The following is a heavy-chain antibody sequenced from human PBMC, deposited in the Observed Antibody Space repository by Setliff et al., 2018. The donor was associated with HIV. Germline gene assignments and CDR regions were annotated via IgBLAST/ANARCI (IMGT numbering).Heavy chain of an antibody. CDR1: GFSFSDYY. V-gene: IGHV3-11*03. D-gene: IGHD2-8*02. CDR2: ISNTRTYT. Sequence: GGSLRLSCAASGFSFSDYYMSWIRQAPGKGLEWLSYISNTRTYTNYADSVKGRFTISRDNSKNTLYLQMISLRADDTAVYYCAKSLLVAGNDYWGQGTLVTVSS. CDR3: AKSLLVAGNDY. J-gene: IGHJ4*02.